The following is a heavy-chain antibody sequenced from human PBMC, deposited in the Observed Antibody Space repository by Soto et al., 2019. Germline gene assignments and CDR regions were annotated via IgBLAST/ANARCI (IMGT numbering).Heavy chain of an antibody. CDR1: GYTFTSYA. D-gene: IGHD2-21*02. J-gene: IGHJ4*02. CDR3: ARSIVVVTALDY. CDR2: INAGNGNT. V-gene: IGHV1-3*05. Sequence: QVQLVQSGAAETKPGASVKVSCKASGYTFTSYAMHWVRQAPGQRLEWMGWINAGNGNTKYSQKFQGRVTITRDTSASTAYMELSSLRSEDTAVYYCARSIVVVTALDYWGQGTLVTVSS.